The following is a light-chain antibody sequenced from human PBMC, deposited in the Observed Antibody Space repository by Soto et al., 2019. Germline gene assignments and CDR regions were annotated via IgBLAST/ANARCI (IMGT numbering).Light chain of an antibody. CDR1: QSVRSN. V-gene: IGKV3-11*01. J-gene: IGKJ5*01. CDR3: LHRMNWPLP. CDR2: DAY. Sequence: EIGMTQSPATLSVSTGERAPLSCRASQSVRSNLAWYQQKPGQAPRLLIYDAYNRATGIPPRFSGSGSGTDFTLTISSLEPEDFRLYYCLHRMNWPLPFGHVTRLEIK.